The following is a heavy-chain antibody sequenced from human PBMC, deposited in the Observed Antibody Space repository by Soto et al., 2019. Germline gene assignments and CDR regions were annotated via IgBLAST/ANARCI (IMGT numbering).Heavy chain of an antibody. CDR1: GGSISGSTYY. V-gene: IGHV4-39*01. CDR2: IYYSGTT. Sequence: QLQLQESGPGLVQSSETLSLTCTVSGGSISGSTYYWAWIRQPPGKGLEWIGSIYYSGTTYYNPSLKSRVTISVDTSKNQFSLKLSSVTAADTAVYYCAPFYYYDSSAFLGGNWGQGTLVTVSS. D-gene: IGHD3-22*01. CDR3: APFYYYDSSAFLGGN. J-gene: IGHJ4*02.